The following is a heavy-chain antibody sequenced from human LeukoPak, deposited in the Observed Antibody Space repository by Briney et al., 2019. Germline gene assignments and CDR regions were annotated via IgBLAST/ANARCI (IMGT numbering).Heavy chain of an antibody. CDR3: AKGALYSSGWYVDY. D-gene: IGHD6-19*01. CDR2: ISYDGSNK. CDR1: GFTFSSYG. V-gene: IGHV3-30*18. J-gene: IGHJ4*02. Sequence: GGSLRLSCAASGFTFSSYGMHWVRQAPGKGLEWVAVISYDGSNKYYADSVEGRFTISRDNSKNTLYLQMNSLRAEDTAVYYCAKGALYSSGWYVDYWGQGTLVTVSS.